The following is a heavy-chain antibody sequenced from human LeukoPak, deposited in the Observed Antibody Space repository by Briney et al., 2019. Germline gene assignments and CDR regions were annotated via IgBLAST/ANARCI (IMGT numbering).Heavy chain of an antibody. Sequence: PSETLSLTCTVSGTSITSSYWSWLRQPPGKGLEHIGYIYYTGVTNYSPSLKSRVTMSLDTSKNQFSLRLTSVTAADTAIYYCARTARLPNSWGQGTLVTVSS. CDR3: ARTARLPNS. J-gene: IGHJ4*02. CDR2: IYYTGVT. V-gene: IGHV4-59*01. CDR1: GTSITSSY. D-gene: IGHD6-25*01.